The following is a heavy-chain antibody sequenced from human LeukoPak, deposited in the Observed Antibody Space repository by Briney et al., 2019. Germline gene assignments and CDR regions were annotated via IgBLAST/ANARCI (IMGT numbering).Heavy chain of an antibody. Sequence: SETLSLTCTVSGGSISSYYWSWIRQPAGKGLEWIGRIYTSGSTNYNPSLKSRVTMSVDTSKNQFSLKLSSVTAADTAVYYCARDISSGWFRDFDYWGQGTLVTVSS. CDR3: ARDISSGWFRDFDY. CDR2: IYTSGST. V-gene: IGHV4-4*07. CDR1: GGSISSYY. D-gene: IGHD6-19*01. J-gene: IGHJ4*02.